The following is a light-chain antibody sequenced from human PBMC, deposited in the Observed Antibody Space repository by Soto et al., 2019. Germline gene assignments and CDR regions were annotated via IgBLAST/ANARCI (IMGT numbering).Light chain of an antibody. Sequence: DIQMTQSPSTLSASVGARVSITCRASQSISIWLAWYQQKPGKAPKVLIYKASILESGVPSRFSGSGSETEFTLTISSLQPDDFATYYCQQYKTYSRTFCQGTNVEIK. CDR1: QSISIW. J-gene: IGKJ1*01. V-gene: IGKV1-5*03. CDR3: QQYKTYSRT. CDR2: KAS.